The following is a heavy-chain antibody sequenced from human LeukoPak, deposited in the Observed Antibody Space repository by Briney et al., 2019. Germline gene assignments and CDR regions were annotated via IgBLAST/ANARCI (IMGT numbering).Heavy chain of an antibody. CDR2: ISSSSSYI. CDR3: AKGSTTEWLVGLWDI. D-gene: IGHD6-19*01. V-gene: IGHV3-21*04. CDR1: GFTFSSYS. J-gene: IGHJ3*02. Sequence: PGGSLRLSCAASGFTFSSYSMNWVRQAPGKGLEWVSSISSSSSYIYYADSVKGRFTISRDNAKNSLYLQMNSLRAEDMALYYCAKGSTTEWLVGLWDIWGQGTMVTVSS.